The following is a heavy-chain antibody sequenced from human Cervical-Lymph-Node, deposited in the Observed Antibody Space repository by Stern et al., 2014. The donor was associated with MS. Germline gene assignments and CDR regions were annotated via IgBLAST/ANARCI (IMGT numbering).Heavy chain of an antibody. D-gene: IGHD3-16*01. Sequence: VQLVESGGGVVQPGRSLRLSCAASGFTFGNYGMHWVRQAPGQGLEWVALIWYDGTEEYYTDSVKGRFTIFKDNSKRILYLQMNRLRAEDTAVYYCARRRSLLGPYAMDVWGQGTPVIVSS. CDR2: IWYDGTEE. CDR1: GFTFGNYG. CDR3: ARRRSLLGPYAMDV. V-gene: IGHV3-33*01. J-gene: IGHJ6*02.